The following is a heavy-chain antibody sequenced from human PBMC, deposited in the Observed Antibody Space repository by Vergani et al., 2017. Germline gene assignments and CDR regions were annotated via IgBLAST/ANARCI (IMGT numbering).Heavy chain of an antibody. CDR1: GNSFTSYW. V-gene: IGHV5-51*01. CDR3: TRHVPCGDGACLHFDH. J-gene: IGHJ4*02. CDR2: IYPGDSDT. Sequence: EVMLVQSGAEVKKPGESLKISCKGSGNSFTSYWIGWVRQMPGKGLEWMGIIYPGDSDTRYNPSFRGQVTMSADKSINTAYLQWSSLKASDTAMYYCTRHVPCGDGACLHFDHWGQGTQVTVSS. D-gene: IGHD2-21*01.